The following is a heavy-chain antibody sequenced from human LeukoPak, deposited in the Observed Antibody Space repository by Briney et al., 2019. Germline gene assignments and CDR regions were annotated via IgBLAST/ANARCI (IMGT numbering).Heavy chain of an antibody. J-gene: IGHJ4*02. Sequence: ASVKVSCKASGYTFTSYAIHWVRQTPGQRLEWMGWISAGNGNTKYSQNFQGRVTFISNTSATTAFMELSSLRSEDAAVYYCARDSGSGNNDYWGQGTLVTVSS. CDR1: GYTFTSYA. CDR2: ISAGNGNT. V-gene: IGHV1-3*01. D-gene: IGHD1-26*01. CDR3: ARDSGSGNNDY.